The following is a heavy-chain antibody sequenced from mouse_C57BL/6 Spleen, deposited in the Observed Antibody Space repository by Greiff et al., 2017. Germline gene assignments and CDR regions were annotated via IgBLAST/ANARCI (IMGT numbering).Heavy chain of an antibody. V-gene: IGHV3-6*01. J-gene: IGHJ1*03. D-gene: IGHD2-12*01. CDR1: GYSITSGYY. CDR3: ARDRDDDWYFDV. Sequence: EVQLVESGPGLVKPSQSLSLTCSVTGYSITSGYYWNWIRQFPGNKLEWMGYISYDGSNNYNPSLKNRISITRDTSKNQFFLKLNSVTTEDTATYYCARDRDDDWYFDVWGTGTTVTVSS. CDR2: ISYDGSN.